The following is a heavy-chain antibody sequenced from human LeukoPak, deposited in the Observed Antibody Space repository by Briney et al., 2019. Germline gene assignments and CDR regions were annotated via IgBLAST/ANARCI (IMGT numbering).Heavy chain of an antibody. Sequence: SETLSLTCTVSGGSISSYYWSWIRQPPGKGLEWIGYIYYSGSTNYNPSLKSRVTMSVDTSKNQFSLKLSSVTAADTAVYYCAREWGSYYNNWGQGTLVTVSS. D-gene: IGHD3-16*01. V-gene: IGHV4-59*12. CDR3: AREWGSYYNN. CDR1: GGSISSYY. CDR2: IYYSGST. J-gene: IGHJ4*02.